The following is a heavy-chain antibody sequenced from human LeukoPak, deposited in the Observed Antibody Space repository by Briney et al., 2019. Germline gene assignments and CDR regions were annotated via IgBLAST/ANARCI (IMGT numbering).Heavy chain of an antibody. J-gene: IGHJ6*02. CDR1: GGSFSGHY. V-gene: IGHV4-34*01. Sequence: SETLSLTCAVYGGSFSGHYWSWVRQPPGKGLERIGEINQGGNTNYNPSLKSRVTISVDTSKNQFSLKLSSVTAADTAVYYCARGPPPHYGMDVWGQGTTVTVSS. CDR3: ARGPPPHYGMDV. CDR2: INQGGNT.